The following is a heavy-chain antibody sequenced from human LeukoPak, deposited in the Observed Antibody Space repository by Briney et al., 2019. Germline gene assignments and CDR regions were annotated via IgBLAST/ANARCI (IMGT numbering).Heavy chain of an antibody. CDR1: GGSISSSSYY. V-gene: IGHV4-39*01. CDR3: VLSLENSSGTY. J-gene: IGHJ4*02. Sequence: SETLSLTCTVSGGSISSSSYYWGWIRQPPGKGLEWIGSIYYSGSTYYNPSLKSRVTISVDTSKNQFSLKLSSVTAADTAVYYCVLSLENSSGTYWGQGTLVTVSS. D-gene: IGHD3-22*01. CDR2: IYYSGST.